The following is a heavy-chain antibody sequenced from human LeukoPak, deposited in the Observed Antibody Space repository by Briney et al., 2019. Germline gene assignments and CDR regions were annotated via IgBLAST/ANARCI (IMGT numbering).Heavy chain of an antibody. V-gene: IGHV3-23*01. CDR2: IRGSGSST. J-gene: IGHJ4*02. D-gene: IGHD2-2*01. CDR1: GFTFSSYA. Sequence: GGSLRLSCAASGFTFSSYAMSWVREAPGKGLEWVSGIRGSGSSTYYAGSVKGRFTISRDNSKNTLYLQMNSLRAEDTAVYYCAKGEVPAGRGYYFDYWGQGTLVTVSS. CDR3: AKGEVPAGRGYYFDY.